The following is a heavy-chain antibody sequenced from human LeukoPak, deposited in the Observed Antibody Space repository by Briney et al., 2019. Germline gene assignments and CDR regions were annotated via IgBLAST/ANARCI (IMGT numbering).Heavy chain of an antibody. CDR1: GFTFSDYY. V-gene: IGHV3-11*01. Sequence: GGSLRLSCAASGFTFSDYYMSWIRQAPGKGLEWVSYISSSGSTMYYADSVKGRFTISRDNAKNSLYLQMNSLRAEDTAVYYCARARSRYPTVDYWGQGALVTVSS. D-gene: IGHD6-13*01. CDR3: ARARSRYPTVDY. CDR2: ISSSGSTM. J-gene: IGHJ4*02.